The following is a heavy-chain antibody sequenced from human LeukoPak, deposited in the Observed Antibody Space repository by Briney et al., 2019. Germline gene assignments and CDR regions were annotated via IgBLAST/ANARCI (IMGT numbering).Heavy chain of an antibody. Sequence: PSETLSLTCTVSGDSISSGGYYWTWIRQHPGKGLEWIGYIYHSGYSNYNPSLRSRVTISVDTSKNQFSLKLSSVTAADTAVYYCARWNSGFGDATTDYGLDVWGQGATVTVSS. V-gene: IGHV4-31*03. CDR1: GDSISSGGYY. CDR3: ARWNSGFGDATTDYGLDV. J-gene: IGHJ6*02. D-gene: IGHD3-10*01. CDR2: IYHSGYS.